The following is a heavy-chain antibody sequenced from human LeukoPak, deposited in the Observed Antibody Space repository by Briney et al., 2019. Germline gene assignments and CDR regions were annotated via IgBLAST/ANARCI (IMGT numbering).Heavy chain of an antibody. J-gene: IGHJ4*02. CDR2: ISGSGGST. Sequence: GGSLRLSRAASGFTFSSYAMSWVRQAPGKGLEWVSAISGSGGSTYYADSVKGRFTISRDNSKNTLYLQMNGLRAEDTAVYYCAKDSRFDYYDSSGYYYLHDYWGQGTLVTVSS. V-gene: IGHV3-23*01. D-gene: IGHD3-22*01. CDR3: AKDSRFDYYDSSGYYYLHDY. CDR1: GFTFSSYA.